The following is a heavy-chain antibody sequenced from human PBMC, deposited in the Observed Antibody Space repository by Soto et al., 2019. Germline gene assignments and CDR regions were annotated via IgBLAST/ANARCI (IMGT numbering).Heavy chain of an antibody. J-gene: IGHJ5*02. D-gene: IGHD3-3*01. CDR1: GYTFTGYY. Sequence: ASVKVSCKASGYTFTGYYMHWVRQAPGQGLEWMGWINPNSGGTNYAQKFQGRVTMTRDTSISTAYMELSRLRSDDTAVYYCARTYDFWSGYYNFDPCGQLTLVPVSS. CDR2: INPNSGGT. V-gene: IGHV1-2*02. CDR3: ARTYDFWSGYYNFDP.